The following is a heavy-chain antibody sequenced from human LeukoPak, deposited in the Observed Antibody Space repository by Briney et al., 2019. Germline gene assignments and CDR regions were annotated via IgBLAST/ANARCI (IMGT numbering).Heavy chain of an antibody. CDR1: GFTFSSYE. D-gene: IGHD3-16*02. Sequence: GGSLRLSCAASGFTFSSYEMNWVRQAPGKGLEWVSYISSSGSTIYYADSVKGRFTISRDNAKNSLYLQMNSLRAEDTAVYYCARALRSYMITFGGVIGPLFDYWGQGTLVTVSS. CDR3: ARALRSYMITFGGVIGPLFDY. V-gene: IGHV3-48*03. J-gene: IGHJ4*02. CDR2: ISSSGSTI.